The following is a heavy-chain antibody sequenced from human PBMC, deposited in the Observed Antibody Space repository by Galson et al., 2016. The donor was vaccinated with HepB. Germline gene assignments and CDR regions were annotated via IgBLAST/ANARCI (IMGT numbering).Heavy chain of an antibody. CDR3: ARAVMLGRGMDV. D-gene: IGHD3-10*01. V-gene: IGHV6-1*01. CDR1: GDSVYNNGAA. CDR2: TFYRSTWEN. Sequence: CAISGDSVYNNGAAWDWIRQSPSRGLEWLGRTFYRSTWENHYAGSVKNRITISPDTSRNPFSLHLNSVTPEDTAVYYRARAVMLGRGMDVWGQGTTVTVSS. J-gene: IGHJ6*02.